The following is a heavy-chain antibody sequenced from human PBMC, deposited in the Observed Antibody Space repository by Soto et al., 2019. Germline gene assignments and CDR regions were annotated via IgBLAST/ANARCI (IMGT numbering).Heavy chain of an antibody. J-gene: IGHJ4*02. Sequence: QVQLQESGPGLEKPSQTLSLTCTVSGGSISSGGYYWSWIRQQPGKGLEWSGYIYYSGSTYYNTSRKSRVTISVDASKNQFSLKLSCVTAADTAVYYCARMVGLSGFDYWGQGTLVTVSS. CDR2: IYYSGST. V-gene: IGHV4-31*03. CDR1: GGSISSGGYY. D-gene: IGHD1-26*01. CDR3: ARMVGLSGFDY.